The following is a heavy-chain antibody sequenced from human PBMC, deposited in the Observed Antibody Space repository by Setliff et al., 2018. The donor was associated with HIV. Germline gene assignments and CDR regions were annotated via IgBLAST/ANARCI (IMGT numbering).Heavy chain of an antibody. J-gene: IGHJ4*02. CDR2: IDPEDGET. CDR1: GYTLSEYY. V-gene: IGHV1-69-2*01. CDR3: ATFLFRDSTDPYYRPPGDFPLYYFDY. Sequence: VASVKVSCKASGYTLSEYYMHWVQQAPGKGLEWMGRIDPEDGETLYAEKFRGRVTMTADMSTNTAYLELGRLRSEDTAVYYCATFLFRDSTDPYYRPPGDFPLYYFDYWAQGTLVTVSS. D-gene: IGHD3-10*01.